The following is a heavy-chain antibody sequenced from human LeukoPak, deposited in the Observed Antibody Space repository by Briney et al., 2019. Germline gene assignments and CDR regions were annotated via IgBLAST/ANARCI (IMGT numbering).Heavy chain of an antibody. CDR3: AKDFGRLLVGAESYYFDY. CDR2: IRYDGSNK. CDR1: GFTFSSYA. Sequence: GGSLRLSCAASGFTFSSYAMSWVRQAPGKGLEWVAFIRYDGSNKYYADSVKGRFTISRDNSKNTLYLQMNSLRAEDTAVYYCAKDFGRLLVGAESYYFDYWGQGTLVTVSS. V-gene: IGHV3-30*02. D-gene: IGHD1-26*01. J-gene: IGHJ4*02.